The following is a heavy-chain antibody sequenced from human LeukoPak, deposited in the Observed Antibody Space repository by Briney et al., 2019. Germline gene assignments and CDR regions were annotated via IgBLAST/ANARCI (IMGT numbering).Heavy chain of an antibody. CDR3: ARLRFWFDP. CDR2: IYYSGRT. Sequence: SETLSLTCTVSGGSISSYYWSWIRQPPGKGLEWIGYIYYSGRTNYNPSLKSRVTISVDTSKNQFSLKLSSVTAADTAVYYCARLRFWFDPWGQGTLVTVSS. CDR1: GGSISSYY. J-gene: IGHJ5*02. V-gene: IGHV4-59*08.